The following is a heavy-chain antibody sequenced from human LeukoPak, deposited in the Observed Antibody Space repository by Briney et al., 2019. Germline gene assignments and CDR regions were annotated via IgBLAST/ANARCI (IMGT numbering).Heavy chain of an antibody. CDR3: ARVRSYCTNGVCYWDLDY. CDR2: INPNSGGT. V-gene: IGHV1-2*02. CDR1: GYTLTDYY. Sequence: GASVKVSCKASGYTLTDYYMEWVRQAPGRGLEWMGWINPNSGGTNYAQKFQGRVTMTRDTSISTAYMELSRLRSDDTAVYYCARVRSYCTNGVCYWDLDYWGQGTLVTVSS. J-gene: IGHJ4*02. D-gene: IGHD2-8*01.